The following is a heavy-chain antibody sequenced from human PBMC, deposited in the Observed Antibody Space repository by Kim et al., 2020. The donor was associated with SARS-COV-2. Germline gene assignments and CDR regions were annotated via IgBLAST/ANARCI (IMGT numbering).Heavy chain of an antibody. Sequence: GGSLRLSCVASGFTVINNYMSWVRQAPGKGLEWVAGINTGDRTYCADSVRDRFIISRDSSKNTLYLQMNSLRAEDTAVYYCARAPWTGSYSWGQGTLVTV. V-gene: IGHV3-66*01. CDR2: INTGDRT. D-gene: IGHD1-26*01. CDR1: GFTVINNY. J-gene: IGHJ4*02. CDR3: ARAPWTGSYS.